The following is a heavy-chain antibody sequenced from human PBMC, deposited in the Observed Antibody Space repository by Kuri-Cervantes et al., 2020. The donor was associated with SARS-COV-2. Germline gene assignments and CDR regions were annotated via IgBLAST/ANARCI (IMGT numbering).Heavy chain of an antibody. CDR1: VGSISSGGYS. D-gene: IGHD2-21*02. CDR2: IYHSGSA. CDR3: AGVVVTATYYFDC. V-gene: IGHV4-30-2*01. Sequence: TLSLSCTAPVGSISSGGYSWSWVRQPPGKGLEWIGYIYHSGSAYYNPSLKSRVTISVDRSKNQFSLRLTSVTAADTAVYYCAGVVVTATYYFDCWGQGFLVTVSS. J-gene: IGHJ4*02.